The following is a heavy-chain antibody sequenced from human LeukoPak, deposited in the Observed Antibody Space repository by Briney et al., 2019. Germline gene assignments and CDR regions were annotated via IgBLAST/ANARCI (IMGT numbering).Heavy chain of an antibody. CDR1: GYTFSSYG. CDR2: ISGYKGNT. D-gene: IGHD4-17*01. CDR3: ARSHGDYVVYHYMDV. V-gene: IGHV1-18*04. Sequence: GASVKVSCKASGYTFSSYGFSWVRQAPGQGPEWMGWISGYKGNTNYAQKLQGRITMTTDTSTNTAYMELRSLRSDDTAVYYCARSHGDYVVYHYMDVWGKGTTVTVSS. J-gene: IGHJ6*03.